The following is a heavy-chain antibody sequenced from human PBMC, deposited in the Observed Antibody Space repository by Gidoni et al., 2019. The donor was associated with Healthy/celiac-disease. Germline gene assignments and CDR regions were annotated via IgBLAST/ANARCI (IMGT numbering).Heavy chain of an antibody. CDR3: ARVYCGGDCYSDAFDI. CDR1: GGTFRRYA. D-gene: IGHD2-21*02. CDR2: IIPIFGTA. V-gene: IGHV1-69*01. J-gene: IGHJ3*02. Sequence: VQLVQSGAEVKKPVSSVTVSCKASGGTFRRYAISWVRQAPGQGLEWMGGIIPIFGTANYAQKFQGRVTITADESTSTAYMELSSLRSEDTAVYYCARVYCGGDCYSDAFDIWGQGTMVTVSS.